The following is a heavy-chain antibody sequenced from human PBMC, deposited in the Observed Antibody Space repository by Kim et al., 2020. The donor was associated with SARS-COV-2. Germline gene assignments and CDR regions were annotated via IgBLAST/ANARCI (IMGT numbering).Heavy chain of an antibody. V-gene: IGHV4-34*01. D-gene: IGHD1-26*01. Sequence: SETLSLTCAVYGGSFSGYYWSWIRQPPGKGLEWIGEINHSGSTNYNPSLKSRVTISVDTSKNQFSLKLSSVTAAETAVYYCARGPYRYSGSYYNYYYYGMDVWGQGTTVTVSS. CDR1: GGSFSGYY. J-gene: IGHJ6*02. CDR3: ARGPYRYSGSYYNYYYYGMDV. CDR2: INHSGST.